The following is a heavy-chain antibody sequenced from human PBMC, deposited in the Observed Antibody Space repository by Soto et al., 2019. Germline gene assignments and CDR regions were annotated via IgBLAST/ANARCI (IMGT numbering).Heavy chain of an antibody. D-gene: IGHD6-6*01. J-gene: IGHJ4*02. CDR3: ARPIDYSSSSTGFDY. CDR2: IYPGDSDT. Sequence: GESLKISCKGSGYSYSTYWIAWVLQKPGKGLEFMGIIYPGDSDTRYSPSFQGQVSISADKSISTAYLQWRSLKASDTAMYYCARPIDYSSSSTGFDYWGQGTLVTVSS. V-gene: IGHV5-51*01. CDR1: GYSYSTYW.